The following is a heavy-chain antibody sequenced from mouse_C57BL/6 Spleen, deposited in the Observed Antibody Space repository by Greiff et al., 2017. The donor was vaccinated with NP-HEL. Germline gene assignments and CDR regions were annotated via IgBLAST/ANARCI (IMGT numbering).Heavy chain of an antibody. CDR3: VRSIYDGYSYAMDY. Sequence: EVKLEESGGGLVQPKGSLKLSCAASGFSFNTYAMNWVRQAPGKGLEWVARIRSKSNNYATYYADSVKDRFTISRDDSESMLYLQMNNLKTEDTAMYYCVRSIYDGYSYAMDYWGQGTSVTVSS. V-gene: IGHV10-1*01. CDR2: IRSKSNNYAT. D-gene: IGHD2-3*01. CDR1: GFSFNTYA. J-gene: IGHJ4*01.